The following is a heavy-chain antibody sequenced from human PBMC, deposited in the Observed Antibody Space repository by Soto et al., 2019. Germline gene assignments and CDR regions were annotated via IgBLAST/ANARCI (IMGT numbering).Heavy chain of an antibody. Sequence: QVQLQQSGPGLVKPSQTLSLTCAISGDSVSSNSAAWNWIRQSPSRGLEWLGRTYYRSKWYNDYAVSVKSRITINPHTSKNQFSLQLNSVTPEDTAVYYCARVTLSPNITGTTGYYYYGMDVWGQGTTVTVSS. CDR3: ARVTLSPNITGTTGYYYYGMDV. CDR2: TYYRSKWYN. CDR1: GDSVSSNSAA. V-gene: IGHV6-1*01. D-gene: IGHD1-20*01. J-gene: IGHJ6*02.